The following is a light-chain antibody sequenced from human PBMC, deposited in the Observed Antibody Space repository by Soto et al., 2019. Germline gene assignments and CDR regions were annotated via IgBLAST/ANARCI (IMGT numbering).Light chain of an antibody. Sequence: QSVLTQPPSVSGAPGQRVTISCTGSSSNIGAGYDVQWYQQFPGTAPKVLIYGNSNRPSGVPDRFSGYKSGTSASLAITGXXXXXXXXXXCQSYDSSLSGVVFGGGTKLTVL. V-gene: IGLV1-40*01. CDR3: QSYDSSLSGVV. CDR2: GNS. CDR1: SSNIGAGYD. J-gene: IGLJ2*01.